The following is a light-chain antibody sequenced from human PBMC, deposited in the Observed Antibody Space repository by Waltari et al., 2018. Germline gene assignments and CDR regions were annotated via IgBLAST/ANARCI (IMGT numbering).Light chain of an antibody. Sequence: EIVLTQSPGTLSLSPGERATLSCRASQSVSRTLAWYQQKPGQAPRLLIYDASSRDTGIPDRFSGSGSGTDFSLTITRLEPEDFAVYYCQHYVSLPVTFGQGTKVEIK. J-gene: IGKJ1*01. CDR2: DAS. CDR1: QSVSRT. V-gene: IGKV3-20*01. CDR3: QHYVSLPVT.